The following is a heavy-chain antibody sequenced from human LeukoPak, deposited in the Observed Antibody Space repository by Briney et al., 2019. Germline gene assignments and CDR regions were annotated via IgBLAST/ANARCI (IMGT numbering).Heavy chain of an antibody. CDR2: IWYNGSKK. V-gene: IGHV3-33*01. CDR1: GFTFSDHG. CDR3: AGDPYGSGDGYFDY. J-gene: IGHJ4*02. Sequence: GGSLRRSCAASGFTFSDHGMHWVRQAPGKGLEWVAIIWYNGSKKYYAESVKGRFTISRDNSKNTLYLQMSSLRAEDTAVYYCAGDPYGSGDGYFDYWGQGTLVTVSS. D-gene: IGHD3-10*01.